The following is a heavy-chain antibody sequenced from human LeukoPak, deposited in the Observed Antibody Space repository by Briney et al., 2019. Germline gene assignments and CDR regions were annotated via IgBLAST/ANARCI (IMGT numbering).Heavy chain of an antibody. V-gene: IGHV1-2*02. CDR1: GGTFNSNP. J-gene: IGHJ4*02. Sequence: ASVKVSCKPSGGTFNSNPISWLRQAPGQGLEWMGWINPNSGGTNYAQKFQGRVTMTRDTSISTAYMELSRLRSDDTAVYYCARAPITMVRGVILSFDYWGQGTLVTVSS. D-gene: IGHD3-10*01. CDR2: INPNSGGT. CDR3: ARAPITMVRGVILSFDY.